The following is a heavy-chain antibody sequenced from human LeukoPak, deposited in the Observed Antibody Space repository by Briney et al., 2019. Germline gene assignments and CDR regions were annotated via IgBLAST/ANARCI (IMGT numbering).Heavy chain of an antibody. J-gene: IGHJ4*02. CDR2: IRCDGSNK. CDR3: ATSPGLGYSSSLTGVDY. V-gene: IGHV3-30*02. D-gene: IGHD6-6*01. Sequence: GGSLRLSCAASGFTFSNYGMHWVRQAPGKGLEWVAFIRCDGSNKYYADSVKGQFTISRDNSKNTLYLQMKSLRTEDTAVYYCATSPGLGYSSSLTGVDYWGQGTLVTVSS. CDR1: GFTFSNYG.